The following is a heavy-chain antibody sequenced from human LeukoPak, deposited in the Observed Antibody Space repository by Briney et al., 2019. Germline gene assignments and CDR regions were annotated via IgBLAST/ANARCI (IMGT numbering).Heavy chain of an antibody. Sequence: PGGSLRLSCAASGFTFSDYYMSWIRQAPGKGLEWVSYISSSGSTIYYADSVKGRFTISRDNAKNSLYLQMNSLRAEDTAVYYCARDQAVAAYDALDIWGQGTMVTVSS. V-gene: IGHV3-11*01. CDR3: ARDQAVAAYDALDI. J-gene: IGHJ3*02. D-gene: IGHD6-19*01. CDR2: ISSSGSTI. CDR1: GFTFSDYY.